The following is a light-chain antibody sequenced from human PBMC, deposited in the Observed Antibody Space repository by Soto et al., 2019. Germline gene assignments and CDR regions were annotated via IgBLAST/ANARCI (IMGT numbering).Light chain of an antibody. CDR2: EVS. J-gene: IGLJ2*01. Sequence: QSALTQPASVSGSPGQSITISCTGTSSDVGSYNLVSWYQQHPGKAPKLMIYEVSKRPSGVSNRFSGSKSGNTASLTISGLQAEDEADDYCCSYAGSSSLLFGGGTKVTVL. CDR1: SSDVGSYNL. CDR3: CSYAGSSSLL. V-gene: IGLV2-23*02.